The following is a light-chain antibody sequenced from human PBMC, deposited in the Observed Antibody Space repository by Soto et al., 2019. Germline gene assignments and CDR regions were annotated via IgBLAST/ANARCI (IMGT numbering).Light chain of an antibody. CDR3: QSYDTNLSGSV. CDR2: DNN. V-gene: IGLV1-40*01. Sequence: QSVLTQPPSVSGAPGQRVTISCTGSSSNIGAHYDVHWYQQLPGTAPKLLIYDNNNRPSGVPDRFSGSKSGTSASLAITGLQPEDEADDYCQSYDTNLSGSVFGTGTKLTVL. CDR1: SSNIGAHYD. J-gene: IGLJ1*01.